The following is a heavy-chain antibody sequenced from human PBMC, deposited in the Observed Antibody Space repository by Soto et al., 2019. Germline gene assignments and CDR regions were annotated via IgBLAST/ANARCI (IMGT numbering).Heavy chain of an antibody. Sequence: QVQLVQSGAEVKKPGASVKVSCKSSGYTFTTHGLHWVRQAPGQGLEWMGWINVVNGNTKYSQKIQGRVTITRDTSATTAYMELSSLRSEDTAVYYCAREGCNGGACWADYYYWGQGTLVTVSS. CDR1: GYTFTTHG. CDR3: AREGCNGGACWADYYY. J-gene: IGHJ4*02. V-gene: IGHV1-3*01. CDR2: INVVNGNT. D-gene: IGHD2-21*02.